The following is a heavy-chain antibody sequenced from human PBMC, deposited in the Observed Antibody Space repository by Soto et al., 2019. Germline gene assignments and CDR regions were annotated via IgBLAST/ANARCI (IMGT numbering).Heavy chain of an antibody. CDR3: ARSGTTVTTFWYFDL. V-gene: IGHV3-30*03. CDR2: ISYDEDNI. CDR1: GFTFSNYG. J-gene: IGHJ2*01. D-gene: IGHD4-17*01. Sequence: QVQLVESGGGVVQPGKSLRLACVASGFTFSNYGMHWVRQAPGEGLEWVAVISYDEDNIYYADSVKGRFTISRDNSKNTLYLQMNSLRPEDTDVYFCARSGTTVTTFWYFDLWGRGTLVTVSS.